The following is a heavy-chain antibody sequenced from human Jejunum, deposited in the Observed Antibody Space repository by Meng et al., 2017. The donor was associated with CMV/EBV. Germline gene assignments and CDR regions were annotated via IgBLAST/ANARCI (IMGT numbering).Heavy chain of an antibody. V-gene: IGHV1-2*02. CDR2: IKLSSGET. Sequence: ACGYTFSDYFIQWMRQAPGQGLEWLGWIKLSSGETNYAQKFQGRVTMTRDTSVSTAYMELNSLRSDDTAVYYCVPYSGSSFRFDPWGQGTQVTVSS. D-gene: IGHD5-12*01. CDR1: GYTFSDYF. J-gene: IGHJ5*02. CDR3: VPYSGSSFRFDP.